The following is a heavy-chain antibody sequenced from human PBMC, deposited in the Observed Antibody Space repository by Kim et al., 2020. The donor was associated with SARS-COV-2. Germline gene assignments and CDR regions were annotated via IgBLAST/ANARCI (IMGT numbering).Heavy chain of an antibody. CDR2: INAGNGNT. Sequence: ASVKVSCKASGYTFTSYAMHWVRQAPGQRLEWMGWINAGNGNTKYSQKFQGRVTITRDTSASTAYMELSSLRSEDTAVYYCAAEGETYYYDSSGENWFDPWGQGTLVTVSS. V-gene: IGHV1-3*01. D-gene: IGHD3-22*01. CDR3: AAEGETYYYDSSGENWFDP. J-gene: IGHJ5*02. CDR1: GYTFTSYA.